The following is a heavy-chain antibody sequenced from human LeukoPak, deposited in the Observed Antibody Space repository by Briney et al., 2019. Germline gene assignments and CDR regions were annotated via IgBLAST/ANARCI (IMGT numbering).Heavy chain of an antibody. V-gene: IGHV3-48*02. D-gene: IGHD6-13*01. CDR2: ISSNSITI. CDR3: ARGYSALDY. J-gene: IGHJ4*02. Sequence: GGSLRLSSAASGFTFSSYSMNWVRQAPGKGLEWVSYISSNSITIYYADSVKGRFTISRDSAKNSLYLQMNSLRDEDTAVYYCARGYSALDYWGQGTLVTVSS. CDR1: GFTFSSYS.